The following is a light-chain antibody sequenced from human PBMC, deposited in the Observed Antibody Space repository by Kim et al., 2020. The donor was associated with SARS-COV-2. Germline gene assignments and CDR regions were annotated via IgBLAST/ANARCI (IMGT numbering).Light chain of an antibody. CDR3: QSYDSSLSGDVV. CDR1: SSSIGAGYD. CDR2: GNS. J-gene: IGLJ2*01. Sequence: VITSGTGGSSSIGAGYDVHWYQQLPGTAPNLLIYGNSNRPSGVPDRFSGSKSGTSASLAITGRQAEDEADYYCQSYDSSLSGDVVFGGGTQLTVL. V-gene: IGLV1-40*01.